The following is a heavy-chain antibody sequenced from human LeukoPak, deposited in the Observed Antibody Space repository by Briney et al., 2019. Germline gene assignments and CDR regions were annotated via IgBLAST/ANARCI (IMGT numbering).Heavy chain of an antibody. CDR2: IIQDGSEK. Sequence: PGWSLRLSCVPSGFTFSSYWMGWVRQAPGKGLEWVANIIQDGSEKYYVDSVKGRFTISRDNAKNSLYLQMNSLRVEDTAVYYCARLGYPSGMDVWGQGTTVTVSS. D-gene: IGHD2-15*01. J-gene: IGHJ6*02. CDR1: GFTFSSYW. V-gene: IGHV3-7*05. CDR3: ARLGYPSGMDV.